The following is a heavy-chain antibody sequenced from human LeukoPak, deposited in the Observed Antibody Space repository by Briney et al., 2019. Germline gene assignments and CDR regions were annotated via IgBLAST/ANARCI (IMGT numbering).Heavy chain of an antibody. CDR3: ARYSSSSGGAAYYLDY. V-gene: IGHV3-74*01. Sequence: GGSLRLSCTASGFTLRNYWMHWVRQVPGKRLVWVSRISGDGSVTNYADSVQGRFTISRDNAKNILYPQINSLRSEDTAVYYCARYSSSSGGAAYYLDYWGHGTLVTVSS. J-gene: IGHJ4*01. CDR1: GFTLRNYW. CDR2: ISGDGSVT. D-gene: IGHD6-6*01.